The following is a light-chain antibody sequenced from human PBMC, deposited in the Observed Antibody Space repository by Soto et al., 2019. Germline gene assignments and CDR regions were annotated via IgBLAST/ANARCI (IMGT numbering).Light chain of an antibody. Sequence: EIVMTQSPVTLSVSPGEGATLSCRASQSVSINLAWFQQKPGQAPRLLIYGASTRATGIPARFSGSGSGTEFTLTISSLQSEDFAVYYCQQYNDWPRTFGQGTKVDIK. CDR1: QSVSIN. CDR2: GAS. V-gene: IGKV3-15*01. CDR3: QQYNDWPRT. J-gene: IGKJ1*01.